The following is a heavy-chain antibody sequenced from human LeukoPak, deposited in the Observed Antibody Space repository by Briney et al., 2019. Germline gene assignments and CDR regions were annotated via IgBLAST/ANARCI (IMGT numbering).Heavy chain of an antibody. CDR1: GGSLSTHH. J-gene: IGHJ1*01. CDR2: ISDSGST. Sequence: PSETLSLTCVVSGGSLSTHHWSWIRQSPGRGLEWIGYISDSGSTNYNPSLKSRVTISVDTSKNQFSLRLNSVTAADTAVYYCAKTYYSSSGSWDWGQGTLVTVSS. V-gene: IGHV4-59*11. CDR3: AKTYYSSSGSWD. D-gene: IGHD3-10*01.